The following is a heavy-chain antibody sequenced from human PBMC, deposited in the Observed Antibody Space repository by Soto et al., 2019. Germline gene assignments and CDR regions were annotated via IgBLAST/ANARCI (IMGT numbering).Heavy chain of an antibody. J-gene: IGHJ4*02. CDR1: GFTFDDYA. V-gene: IGHV3-20*04. CDR3: ASETYYYDSSGYIDY. Sequence: WLSMRLSCAASGFTFDDYAMSWVRQAPGKGLEWLSDINWNGGSTGYVDSVKGRFTISRDNSKNTLYLQMNSLRAEDTAVYYCASETYYYDSSGYIDYWGQGTLVTVSS. CDR2: INWNGGST. D-gene: IGHD3-22*01.